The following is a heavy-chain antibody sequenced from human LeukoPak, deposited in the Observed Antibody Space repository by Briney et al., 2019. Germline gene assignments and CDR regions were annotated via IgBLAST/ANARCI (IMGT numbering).Heavy chain of an antibody. CDR3: ARVVAVAGTPDAFDI. Sequence: RSSETLSLTCTVSGGSISSYYWSWIRQPPGKGLEWIGYIYYSGSTNYNPSLKSRVTISVDTSKNQFSLKLSSVTAADTAVYYCARVVAVAGTPDAFDIWGQGTMVTVSS. D-gene: IGHD6-19*01. CDR2: IYYSGST. V-gene: IGHV4-59*01. CDR1: GGSISSYY. J-gene: IGHJ3*02.